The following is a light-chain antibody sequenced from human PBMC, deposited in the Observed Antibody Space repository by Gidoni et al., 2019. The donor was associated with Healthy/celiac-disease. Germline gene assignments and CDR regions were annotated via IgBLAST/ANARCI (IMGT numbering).Light chain of an antibody. J-gene: IGKJ1*01. CDR2: GAS. Sequence: EIVLTQSPGTLSLSPGERATLSCRASQSVSSSYLAWYQQKPGQAPRLLIYGASSRATGTPDRCRGRWSGTDFTITISRLEPEDVVVYYCQQDGSSPGTFGQGTKVEIK. CDR1: QSVSSSY. CDR3: QQDGSSPGT. V-gene: IGKV3-20*01.